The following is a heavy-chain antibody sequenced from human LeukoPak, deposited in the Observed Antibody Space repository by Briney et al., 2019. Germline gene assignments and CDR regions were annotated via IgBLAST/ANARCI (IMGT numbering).Heavy chain of an antibody. J-gene: IGHJ6*03. Sequence: PGGSLRLSCAASGFTFSGSWMSWVRQAPGKGLEWVADMNPDGSVKYYVDSVTGRFTISRDNAKNSLYLLMDSLRAEDTAIYYCARGAGYGGNSGFFYYYYYMDVWGKGTTVTVSS. V-gene: IGHV3-7*01. CDR3: ARGAGYGGNSGFFYYYYYMDV. D-gene: IGHD4-23*01. CDR2: MNPDGSVK. CDR1: GFTFSGSW.